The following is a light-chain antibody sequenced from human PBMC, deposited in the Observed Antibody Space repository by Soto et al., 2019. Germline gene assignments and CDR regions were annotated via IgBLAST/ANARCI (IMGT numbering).Light chain of an antibody. CDR2: RTI. J-gene: IGLJ2*01. CDR1: SSNIGSNY. CDR3: AAWDDSLSGVV. V-gene: IGLV1-47*01. Sequence: QSVLTQPPSASGTPGQRVTISCSGSSSNIGSNYVYWYQQFPGTAPQLLIYRTIQRPSGVPGRFSGSKSATSASLAISGLRSEDEAHYYCAAWDDSLSGVVFGGGTKLTVL.